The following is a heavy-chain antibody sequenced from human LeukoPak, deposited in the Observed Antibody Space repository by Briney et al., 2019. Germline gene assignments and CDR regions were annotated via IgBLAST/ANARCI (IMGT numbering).Heavy chain of an antibody. Sequence: SETLSLTCAVCGGSFSGYYWSWIRQPPGKGLEWIGEINHSGSTNYNPSLKSRVTISVDTSKNQFSLKLSSVTAADTAVYYCARIDGYSSSGLDYWGQGTLVTVSS. J-gene: IGHJ4*02. CDR2: INHSGST. CDR3: ARIDGYSSSGLDY. CDR1: GGSFSGYY. D-gene: IGHD6-6*01. V-gene: IGHV4-34*01.